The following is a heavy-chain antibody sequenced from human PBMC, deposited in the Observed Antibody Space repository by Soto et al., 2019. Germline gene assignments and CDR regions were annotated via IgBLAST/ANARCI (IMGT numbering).Heavy chain of an antibody. J-gene: IGHJ4*02. CDR2: ISGSGST. CDR1: GGSVSSGYNY. Sequence: KSSETLSLTCTVSGGSVSSGYNYWSWIRQSPGKGLEWIGYISGSGSTGYNPSLKNRLTMSVDRSKNQFTLRLTSVTAADTAVYFCATESGSTYGYFDYWGQGTQVTAPQ. D-gene: IGHD5-18*01. CDR3: ATESGSTYGYFDY. V-gene: IGHV4-30-4*01.